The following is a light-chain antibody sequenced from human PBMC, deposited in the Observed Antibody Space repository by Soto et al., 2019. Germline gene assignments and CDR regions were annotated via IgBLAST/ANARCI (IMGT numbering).Light chain of an antibody. V-gene: IGKV4-1*01. CDR3: QQYYSTPPT. J-gene: IGKJ1*01. Sequence: DIVMTQSPDSLAVSLGERATINCKSSQSVLYSSNNENYLAWYQQKPGQPPNLLIYWASTRESGVPDRFSGSGSATDFTLTISSLQADDLAVYYCQQYYSTPPTFGQGTKVEIK. CDR1: QSVLYSSNNENY. CDR2: WAS.